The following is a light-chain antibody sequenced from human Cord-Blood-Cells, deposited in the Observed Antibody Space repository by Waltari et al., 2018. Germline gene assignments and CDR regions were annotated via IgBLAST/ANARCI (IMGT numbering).Light chain of an antibody. CDR1: QIISSW. Sequence: DIQMTQSPSTLSASVGDRVTITCRASQIISSWLAWYQQKPGKAPKLLIYKASSLESGVPSRFSVSGSGTEFTLTISSLQPDDFATYYCQQYNSYSTFGQGTKVEIK. V-gene: IGKV1-5*03. CDR3: QQYNSYST. J-gene: IGKJ1*01. CDR2: KAS.